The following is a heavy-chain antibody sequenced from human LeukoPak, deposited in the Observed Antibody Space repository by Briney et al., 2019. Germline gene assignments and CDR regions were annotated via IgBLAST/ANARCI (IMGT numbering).Heavy chain of an antibody. J-gene: IGHJ6*02. CDR3: ARASGYDYYYYGMDV. CDR1: GGTFSSYA. D-gene: IGHD5-12*01. Sequence: SVKVSCKASGGTFSSYAISWVRQAPGQGLEWMGRIISILGIANYAQKFQGRVTITADKSTSTAYMELSSLRSEDTAVYYCARASGYDYYYYGMDVWGQGTTVTVSS. CDR2: IISILGIA. V-gene: IGHV1-69*04.